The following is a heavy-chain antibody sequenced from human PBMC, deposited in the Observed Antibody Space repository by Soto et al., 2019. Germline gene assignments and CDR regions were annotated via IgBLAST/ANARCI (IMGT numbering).Heavy chain of an antibody. V-gene: IGHV1-8*01. CDR2: MNPNSGNT. D-gene: IGHD3-10*01. Sequence: QVQLVQSGAEVKKPGASVKVSCQASGYTFTAYDINWVRQATGQGLEWIGWMNPNSGNTGYAQRFQDRVTMTRSTSINTAYMELSRLRSEDTAVYYCAKRRGYGSGGKDAFDIWGQGTVVTVSS. CDR1: GYTFTAYD. CDR3: AKRRGYGSGGKDAFDI. J-gene: IGHJ3*02.